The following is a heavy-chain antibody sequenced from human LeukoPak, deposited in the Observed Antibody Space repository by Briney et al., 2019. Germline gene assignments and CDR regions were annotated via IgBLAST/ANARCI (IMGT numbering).Heavy chain of an antibody. CDR1: GFTFSTYL. J-gene: IGHJ3*01. Sequence: GGSLRLSFAASGFTFSTYLMHWVRQAPGKGLVWVSRINSDGSSTNFADSVKGRFTISRDNAKNTLYLQMNSLRVEDTAVYYCVRGYCSGGSSYTHDAFDLWGQGTRVTVSS. CDR2: INSDGSST. CDR3: VRGYCSGGSSYTHDAFDL. D-gene: IGHD2-15*01. V-gene: IGHV3-74*01.